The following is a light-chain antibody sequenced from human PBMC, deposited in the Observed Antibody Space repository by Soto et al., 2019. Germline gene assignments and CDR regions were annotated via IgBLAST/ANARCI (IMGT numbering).Light chain of an antibody. Sequence: QSVLTQPPSASGSPGQSVTISCTGTSSDVGGYNFVSWFQQHPGKVPKLIMYEVSKRPSGVPDRFSGSKSGNTASLTVSGLQADAESDYYCCAYAATVYVFGTGTKLTVL. CDR3: CAYAATVYV. J-gene: IGLJ1*01. CDR1: SSDVGGYNF. V-gene: IGLV2-8*01. CDR2: EVS.